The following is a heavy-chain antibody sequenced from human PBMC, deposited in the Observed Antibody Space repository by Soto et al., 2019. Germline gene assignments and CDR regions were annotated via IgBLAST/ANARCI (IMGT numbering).Heavy chain of an antibody. CDR3: ARGAATKIVVVMYDSLEL. J-gene: IGHJ3*01. CDR2: INPNSGGT. Sequence: ASVKVSCKASGYTFTGYYMHWVRQAPGQGLEWMGWINPNSGGTNYAQKFQGWVTMTRDTSISTAYMELSGLRSEDTAVYYCARGAATKIVVVMYDSLELWGQGTMVTVSS. CDR1: GYTFTGYY. V-gene: IGHV1-2*04. D-gene: IGHD3-22*01.